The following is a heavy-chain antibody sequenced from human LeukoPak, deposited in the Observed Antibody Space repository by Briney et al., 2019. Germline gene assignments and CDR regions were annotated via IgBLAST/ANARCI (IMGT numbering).Heavy chain of an antibody. CDR2: ISGSGGST. V-gene: IGHV3-23*01. CDR3: SKDASAQWRGYLSYYMDV. J-gene: IGHJ6*03. CDR1: GFTFSSYA. Sequence: PGGSLRLSCAASGFTFSSYAMSWVRQAPGKGLEWVSAISGSGGSTYYADSVKGRFTISRDNSKNTLYLQMNSLRAEDTALYYCSKDASAQWRGYLSYYMDVWGKGTTVTVSS. D-gene: IGHD6-19*01.